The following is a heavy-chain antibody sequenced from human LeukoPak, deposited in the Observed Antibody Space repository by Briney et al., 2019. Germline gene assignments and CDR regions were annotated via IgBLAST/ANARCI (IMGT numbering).Heavy chain of an antibody. J-gene: IGHJ4*02. CDR1: GFTFRSYW. CDR3: AREDFWSGYSILPDC. D-gene: IGHD3-3*01. V-gene: IGHV3-30*03. Sequence: GGSLRLSCAASGFTFRSYWMSWVRQAPGKGLEWVAVISYDGSNKYYADSVKGRFTISRDNSKNTLYLQMNSLRAEDTAVYYCAREDFWSGYSILPDCWGQGTLVTVSS. CDR2: ISYDGSNK.